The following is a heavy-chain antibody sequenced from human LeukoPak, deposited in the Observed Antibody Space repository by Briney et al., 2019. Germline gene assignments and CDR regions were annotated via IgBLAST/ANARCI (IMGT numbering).Heavy chain of an antibody. Sequence: SQTLSLTCDISGDSVSGNIVAWIWIRQSPSRGLEWLGRTNYRSKWYNDYAVSVRGRVTINPDTSKNRFSLQLDSVTPEDTAVYYCARGSSGSFDYWGQGTLVTVSS. J-gene: IGHJ4*02. V-gene: IGHV6-1*01. CDR1: GDSVSGNIVA. D-gene: IGHD6-19*01. CDR3: ARGSSGSFDY. CDR2: TNYRSKWYN.